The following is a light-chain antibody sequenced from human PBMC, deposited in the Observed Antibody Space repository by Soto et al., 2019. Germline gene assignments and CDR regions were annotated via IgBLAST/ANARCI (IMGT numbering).Light chain of an antibody. CDR3: QQYGRFLT. CDR2: RAS. V-gene: IGKV1-5*03. CDR1: QSIGAA. J-gene: IGKJ2*01. Sequence: IHMTQSPSTLSAYVGDRVTITCRASQSIGAALAWYQQKPGKAPNLLIYRASTLESGVPSRFSGSGSGTDFTLAISSLQPDDFATYYCQQYGRFLTFGQGTKVDIK.